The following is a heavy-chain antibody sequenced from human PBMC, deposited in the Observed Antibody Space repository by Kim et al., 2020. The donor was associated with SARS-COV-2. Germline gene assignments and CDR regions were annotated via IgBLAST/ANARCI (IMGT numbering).Heavy chain of an antibody. CDR3: AREARYGSGRGWCDY. CDR1: GGSISSSNW. D-gene: IGHD3-10*01. V-gene: IGHV4-4*02. J-gene: IGHJ4*02. Sequence: SETLSLTCAVSGGSISSSNWWSWVRQPPGKGLEWIGEIYHSGSTNYNPSLKSRVTISVDKSKNQFSLKLSSVTAADTAVYYCAREARYGSGRGWCDYWGQGTLVTVSS. CDR2: IYHSGST.